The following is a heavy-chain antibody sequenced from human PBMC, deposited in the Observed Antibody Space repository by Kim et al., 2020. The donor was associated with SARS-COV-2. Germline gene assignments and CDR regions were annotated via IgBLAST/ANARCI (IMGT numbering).Heavy chain of an antibody. V-gene: IGHV3-21*01. D-gene: IGHD6-19*01. Sequence: YADSVKGRFTISRSKAKNSLYLQMNSLRAEDTAVYYCARAYSSGWAYFDYWGQGTLVTVSS. CDR3: ARAYSSGWAYFDY. J-gene: IGHJ4*02.